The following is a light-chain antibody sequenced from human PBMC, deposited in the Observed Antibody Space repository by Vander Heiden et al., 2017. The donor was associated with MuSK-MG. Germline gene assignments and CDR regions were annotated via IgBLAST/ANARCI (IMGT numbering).Light chain of an antibody. J-gene: IGLJ2*01. CDR1: KLGDKY. CDR3: QAWDSSTWV. V-gene: IGLV3-1*01. CDR2: QDS. Sequence: SYELTQTPSVSVSPGQTASITCSGDKLGDKYACWYQQKPGQSPVLVIYQDSKRPSGIPERFSGSNSGTTATLTISGTQAMDEADYYCQAWDSSTWVFGGGTKLTVL.